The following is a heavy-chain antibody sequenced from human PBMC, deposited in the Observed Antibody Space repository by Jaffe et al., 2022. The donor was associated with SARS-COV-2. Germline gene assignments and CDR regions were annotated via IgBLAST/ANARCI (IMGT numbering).Heavy chain of an antibody. D-gene: IGHD3-3*01. Sequence: EVQLVESGGGLVKPGGSLRLSCAASGFTFSNAWMSWVRQAPGKGLEWVGRIKSKTDGGTTDYAAPVKGRFTISRDDSKNTLYLQMNSLKTEDTAVYYCTTDPNRPDYDFWSGSYWSWGDYYYGMDVWGQGTTVTVSS. J-gene: IGHJ6*02. CDR2: IKSKTDGGTT. CDR1: GFTFSNAW. CDR3: TTDPNRPDYDFWSGSYWSWGDYYYGMDV. V-gene: IGHV3-15*01.